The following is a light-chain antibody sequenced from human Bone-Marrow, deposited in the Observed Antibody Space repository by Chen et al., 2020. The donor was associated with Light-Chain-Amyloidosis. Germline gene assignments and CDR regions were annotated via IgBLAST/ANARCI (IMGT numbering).Light chain of an antibody. Sequence: FMLTQPRAVSESPGKTVTISCTRSSGSIAGNYVQWFQQRPGRSPTTVILEDNLRPPGVPDRFSGSIDPSSSSASLSISGLKPEDEADYCCQSYDTSVRVFGGGTRLTVL. V-gene: IGLV6-57*01. CDR2: EDN. CDR3: QSYDTSVRV. J-gene: IGLJ3*02. CDR1: SGSIAGNY.